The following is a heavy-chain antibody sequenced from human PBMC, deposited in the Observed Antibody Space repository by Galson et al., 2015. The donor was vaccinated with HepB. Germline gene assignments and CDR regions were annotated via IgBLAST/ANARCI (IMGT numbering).Heavy chain of an antibody. CDR1: GYTFTSYA. CDR2: IGAGNGHT. V-gene: IGHV1-3*01. J-gene: IGHJ4*02. Sequence: SVKVSCKASGYTFTSYAIQWVRQAPGQRLEWMGWIGAGNGHTKYSQKFQGRVTITRDTSASTAYMELTSLRSEDTAVYYCASGRFGELTPDFEYWGQGTLVTVSS. D-gene: IGHD3-10*01. CDR3: ASGRFGELTPDFEY.